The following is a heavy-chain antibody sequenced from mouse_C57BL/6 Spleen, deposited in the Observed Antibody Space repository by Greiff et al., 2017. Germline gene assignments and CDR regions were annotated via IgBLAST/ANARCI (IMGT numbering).Heavy chain of an antibody. Sequence: VQLKQSGPELVKPGASVKMSCKASGYTFTDYNMHWVKQSHGKSLEWIGYINPNNGGTSYNQKFKGKATLTVNKSSSTAYMELRSLTSEDSAVYYCARFYDYDGFAYWGQGTLVTVSA. V-gene: IGHV1-22*01. CDR2: INPNNGGT. J-gene: IGHJ3*01. D-gene: IGHD2-4*01. CDR1: GYTFTDYN. CDR3: ARFYDYDGFAY.